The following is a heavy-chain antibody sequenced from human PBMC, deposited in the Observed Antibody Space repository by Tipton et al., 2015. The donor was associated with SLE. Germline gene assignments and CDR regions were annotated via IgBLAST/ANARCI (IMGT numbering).Heavy chain of an antibody. CDR3: ARGSDGEYVRYFDV. D-gene: IGHD4-17*01. CDR1: GGSISFDY. Sequence: LRLSCTVSGGSISFDYWSWIRQSAGRGLEWIGRIYSSGDRDYNPSLRSRVTMSIDASQNRVSLRLKSVSAADTAVNYCARGSDGEYVRYFDVWGPGTLVTVSS. CDR2: IYSSGDR. J-gene: IGHJ2*01. V-gene: IGHV4-4*07.